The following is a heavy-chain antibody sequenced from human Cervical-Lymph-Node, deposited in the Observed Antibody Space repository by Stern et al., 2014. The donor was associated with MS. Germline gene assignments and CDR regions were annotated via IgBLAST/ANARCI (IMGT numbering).Heavy chain of an antibody. CDR3: ARDRSNYYFDY. CDR1: GFNFRFYW. CDR2: IKQDGSEG. V-gene: IGHV3-7*01. Sequence: VQLGQSGGGLVQPGGSLRLSCTVSGFNFRFYWMSWVRQAPGKGLEWVANIKQDGSEGYYVDSVKGRFTISRDNAKNLLYLQMSSLRVEDTAVYYCARDRSNYYFDYWGQGSLVTVSS. J-gene: IGHJ4*02. D-gene: IGHD3-10*01.